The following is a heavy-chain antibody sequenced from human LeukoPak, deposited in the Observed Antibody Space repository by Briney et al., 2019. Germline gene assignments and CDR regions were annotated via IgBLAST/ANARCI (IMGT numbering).Heavy chain of an antibody. J-gene: IGHJ4*02. Sequence: PSETLSLTCTVSGGSISSYYWSWIRQPPGKGLEWIGYIYYSGSTNYNPSLKSRVTISVDTSKNQFSLKLSSVTAADTAVYYCARHYYDSSAAFDYWGQGTLVPVSS. CDR3: ARHYYDSSAAFDY. CDR1: GGSISSYY. CDR2: IYYSGST. V-gene: IGHV4-59*08. D-gene: IGHD3-22*01.